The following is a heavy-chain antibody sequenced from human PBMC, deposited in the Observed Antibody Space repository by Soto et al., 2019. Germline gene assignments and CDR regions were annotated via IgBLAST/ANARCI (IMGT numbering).Heavy chain of an antibody. CDR1: GGTFSSYA. Sequence: SVKVSCKASGGTFSSYAISWVRQAPGQGLEWMGGIIPIFGTANYAQKFQGRVTITADESTSTAYMELSSLRSEDTAVYYCARSMIAQNWFDPWGQGTLVTVSS. J-gene: IGHJ5*02. CDR3: ARSMIAQNWFDP. V-gene: IGHV1-69*13. D-gene: IGHD3-22*01. CDR2: IIPIFGTA.